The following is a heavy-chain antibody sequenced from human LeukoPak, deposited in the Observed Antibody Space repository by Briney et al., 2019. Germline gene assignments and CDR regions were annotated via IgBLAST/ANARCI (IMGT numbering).Heavy chain of an antibody. J-gene: IGHJ4*02. Sequence: GESLKISCKGSGYSFTSYWIGWVRQMPGKGLEWMGIIYSGDSDTRYSPSFQGQITISADKSISTAYLQWSSLIASYTSVYYFERISATVVSPFGFWGKGTMVTVSS. CDR2: IYSGDSDT. V-gene: IGHV5-51*01. CDR3: ERISATVVSPFGF. CDR1: GYSFTSYW. D-gene: IGHD4-23*01.